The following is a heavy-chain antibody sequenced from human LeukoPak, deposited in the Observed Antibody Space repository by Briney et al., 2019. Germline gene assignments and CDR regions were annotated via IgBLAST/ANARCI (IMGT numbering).Heavy chain of an antibody. CDR1: GFTFSSYA. D-gene: IGHD6-19*01. Sequence: GGSLRLSCAASGFTFSSYAMSWVRQAPGKGLEWVSAISGSGGSTYYADSVKGRFTISRDNAKNSLYLQMNSLRAEDTALYYCAKDKGSGWYFAFDIWGQGTMVTVSS. CDR3: AKDKGSGWYFAFDI. V-gene: IGHV3-23*01. CDR2: ISGSGGST. J-gene: IGHJ3*02.